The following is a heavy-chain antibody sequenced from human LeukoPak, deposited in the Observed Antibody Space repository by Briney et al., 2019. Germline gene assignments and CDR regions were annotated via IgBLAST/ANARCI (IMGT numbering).Heavy chain of an antibody. CDR2: ISSSGSTI. CDR1: GFTFSDYY. D-gene: IGHD6-13*01. V-gene: IGHV3-11*01. CDR3: ARDSSSWYGNWFDP. J-gene: IGHJ5*02. Sequence: PGGSLRLSCAASGFTFSDYYMSWIRQAPGKGLEWVSYISSSGSTIYYADSVKGRFTISRDNAKNSLYLQMNSLRAEDTAVYYCARDSSSWYGNWFDPWGQGTWSPSPQ.